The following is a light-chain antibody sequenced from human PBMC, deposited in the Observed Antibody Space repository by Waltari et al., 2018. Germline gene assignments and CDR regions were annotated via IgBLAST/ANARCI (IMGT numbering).Light chain of an antibody. CDR2: CNSDGSH. CDR1: SGHSSNV. CDR3: QTGGHGTWV. J-gene: IGLJ3*02. Sequence: QLVLTQSPSASASLGASVKLTCTLSSGHSSNVIAWLQQQPEKGPRYLMKCNSDGSHSKGDEIPDRFSGSSSGAGRYLTISSLQSEDEADYYCQTGGHGTWVFGGGTKLTVL. V-gene: IGLV4-69*01.